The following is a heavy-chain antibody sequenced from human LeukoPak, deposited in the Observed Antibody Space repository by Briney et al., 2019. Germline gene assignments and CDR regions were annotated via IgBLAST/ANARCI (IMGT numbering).Heavy chain of an antibody. CDR3: ARDRNYYDSSGYYFAN. V-gene: IGHV4-34*01. CDR2: INHSGST. Sequence: SETLSLTCAVYGGSFSGYCWSWIRQPPGKGLEWIGEINHSGSTNYNPSLKSRVTISVDTSKSQLSLKLNSVTAADTAVYYCARDRNYYDSSGYYFANWGQGTLVTVSS. D-gene: IGHD3-22*01. J-gene: IGHJ4*02. CDR1: GGSFSGYC.